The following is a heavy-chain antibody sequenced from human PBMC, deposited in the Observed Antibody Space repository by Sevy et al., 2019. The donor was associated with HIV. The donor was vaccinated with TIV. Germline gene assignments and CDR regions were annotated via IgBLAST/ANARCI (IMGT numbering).Heavy chain of an antibody. J-gene: IGHJ6*02. CDR2: ISGSGGST. V-gene: IGHV3-23*01. CDR1: GFTFSTYA. CDR3: ARRPDFGVVIPTGVMDV. D-gene: IGHD3-3*01. Sequence: GGSLRLSCAASGFTFSTYAMTWVRQAPGKGLQWVSVISGSGGSTYYADSVKGRFTISRDNSKNTMYLQRNSLRAEDTAVYYCARRPDFGVVIPTGVMDVWDQGTTVTVSS.